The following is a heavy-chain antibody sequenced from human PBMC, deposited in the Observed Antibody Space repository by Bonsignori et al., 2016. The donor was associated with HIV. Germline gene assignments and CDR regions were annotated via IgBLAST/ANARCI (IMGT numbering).Heavy chain of an antibody. V-gene: IGHV4-34*01. D-gene: IGHD3-22*01. J-gene: IGHJ4*02. Sequence: WIRQPPGKGLEWIGEINHSGSTNYNPSLKSRVTISVDTSKNQFSLKLSSVTAADTAVYYCARGGYYDSSGNEGGQGTLVTVSS. CDR3: ARGGYYDSSGNE. CDR2: INHSGST.